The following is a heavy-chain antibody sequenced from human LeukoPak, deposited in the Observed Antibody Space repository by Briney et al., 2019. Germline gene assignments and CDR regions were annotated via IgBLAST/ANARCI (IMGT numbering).Heavy chain of an antibody. Sequence: PSETLSLTCTVSGGSISSSSYFWGWIRQPPGRGLEWIGSIYYSGSTYYNPSLKSRVIISVDTSKNQFSLKLSSVTAADTAVYYCARRVYSGSYNWYFDLWGRGTLSLSPQ. CDR2: IYYSGST. V-gene: IGHV4-39*01. D-gene: IGHD1-26*01. CDR3: ARRVYSGSYNWYFDL. J-gene: IGHJ2*01. CDR1: GGSISSSSYF.